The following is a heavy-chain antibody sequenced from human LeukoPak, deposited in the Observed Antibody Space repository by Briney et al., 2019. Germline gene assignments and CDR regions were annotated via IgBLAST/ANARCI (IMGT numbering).Heavy chain of an antibody. Sequence: ASVKVSCKASGYTFTSYGISWVRQAPGQGLEWMGWINPNSGGTNYAQKFQGRVTMTRDTSISTAYMELSRLRSDDTAVYYCARDRGADIVVVVAATRENNWFDPWGQGTLVTVSS. CDR3: ARDRGADIVVVVAATRENNWFDP. CDR2: INPNSGGT. V-gene: IGHV1-2*02. D-gene: IGHD2-15*01. J-gene: IGHJ5*02. CDR1: GYTFTSYG.